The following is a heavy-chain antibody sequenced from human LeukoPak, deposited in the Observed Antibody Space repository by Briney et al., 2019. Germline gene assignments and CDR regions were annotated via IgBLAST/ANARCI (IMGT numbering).Heavy chain of an antibody. CDR2: ISRSGSTI. D-gene: IGHD4-17*01. J-gene: IGHJ3*02. Sequence: GGSLRLSCAASGFTFSSYEMNWVRQAPGKGLEWVSYISRSGSTIYYEDSVKGRFTISRDNAKNSLYLQMNSLTAEETAVYCCARDTDCGDYGAFDIWGRGTIVTVSS. V-gene: IGHV3-48*03. CDR1: GFTFSSYE. CDR3: ARDTDCGDYGAFDI.